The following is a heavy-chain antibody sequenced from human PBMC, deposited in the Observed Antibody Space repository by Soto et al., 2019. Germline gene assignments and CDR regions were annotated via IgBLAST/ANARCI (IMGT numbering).Heavy chain of an antibody. CDR1: GFTFRSYA. Sequence: PGGSLRLSCAASGFTFRSYAMSWARQAPGKGLEWVASIIRSGSSTYYADSVKGRFTISRDISANSLYLQMDSLRAEDTAVYYWAKDAVSGYGGWLLDSWGQGTVVTVSS. D-gene: IGHD2-15*01. CDR3: AKDAVSGYGGWLLDS. V-gene: IGHV3-23*01. CDR2: IIRSGSST. J-gene: IGHJ5*02.